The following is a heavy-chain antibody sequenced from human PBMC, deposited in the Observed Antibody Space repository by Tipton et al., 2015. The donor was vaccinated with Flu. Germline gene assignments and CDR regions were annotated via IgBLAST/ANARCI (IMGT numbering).Heavy chain of an antibody. CDR1: GYTFTSYG. J-gene: IGHJ6*02. V-gene: IGHV1-18*01. CDR2: ISAYNGNT. Sequence: QLVQSGAEVKKPGASVKVSCKASGYTFTSYGISWVRQAPGQGLEWMGWISAYNGNTNYAQRLQGRVTMTTDTPTSTAYMELRSLRSDDTAVYYCARDRVNSNYIRDYYDMDVWGQGTTVTVSS. D-gene: IGHD4-11*01. CDR3: ARDRVNSNYIRDYYDMDV.